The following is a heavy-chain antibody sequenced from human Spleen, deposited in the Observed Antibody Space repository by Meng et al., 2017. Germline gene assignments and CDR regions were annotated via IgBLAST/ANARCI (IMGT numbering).Heavy chain of an antibody. CDR1: GFSLSTSGLG. V-gene: IGHV2-5*02. CDR2: IYWDGDK. CDR3: AHRGIAVAAYDY. J-gene: IGHJ4*02. Sequence: QITLKESGPTVVKPTQTLTLTCTFSGFSLSTSGLGVAWIRQPPGKALEWLALIYWDGDKRYSPSLKSRLAITKDTSKNQVVLSMTNMDPVDTATYYCAHRGIAVAAYDYWGQGTLVTVSS. D-gene: IGHD6-19*01.